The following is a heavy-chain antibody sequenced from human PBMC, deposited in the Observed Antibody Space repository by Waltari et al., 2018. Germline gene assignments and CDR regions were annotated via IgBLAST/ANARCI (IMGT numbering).Heavy chain of an antibody. J-gene: IGHJ5*02. Sequence: QVQLVQSGAEVKKPGSSVKVSCKASGGTFSSYAISWVRQAPGQGLEWMGGIIPICGTANDAQKFQGRVTITADKSTSTAYMELSSLRSEDTAVYYCARERSSSSWYGGWFDPWGQGTLVTVSS. CDR2: IIPICGTA. CDR3: ARERSSSSWYGGWFDP. CDR1: GGTFSSYA. D-gene: IGHD6-13*01. V-gene: IGHV1-69*14.